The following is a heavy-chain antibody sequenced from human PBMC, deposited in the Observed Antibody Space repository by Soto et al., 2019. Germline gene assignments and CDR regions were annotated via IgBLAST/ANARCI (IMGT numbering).Heavy chain of an antibody. CDR3: ARDQCTNGVCYYANGTDYYYGMDV. D-gene: IGHD2-8*01. Sequence: ASVKVSWKASEYTFTGYYMHWVRQAPGQGLEWMGWINPNSGGTNYAQKFQGWVTMTRDTSISTAYMELSRLRSDDTAVYYCARDQCTNGVCYYANGTDYYYGMDVWGQGTTVTVS. J-gene: IGHJ6*02. V-gene: IGHV1-2*04. CDR2: INPNSGGT. CDR1: EYTFTGYY.